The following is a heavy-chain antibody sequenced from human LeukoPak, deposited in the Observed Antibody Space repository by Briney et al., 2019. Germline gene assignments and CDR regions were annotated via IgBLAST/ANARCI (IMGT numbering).Heavy chain of an antibody. J-gene: IGHJ6*02. CDR3: AKGLIIAAAGYYYYYGMDV. CDR2: FSWNSGSI. D-gene: IGHD6-13*01. V-gene: IGHV3-9*01. Sequence: GRSLRLSCAASGFTFDDYAMHWVRQAPGKGLEWVSGFSWNSGSIGYADSVKGRFTISRDNAKNSLYLQMNSLRAEDTALYYCAKGLIIAAAGYYYYYGMDVWGQGTTVTVSS. CDR1: GFTFDDYA.